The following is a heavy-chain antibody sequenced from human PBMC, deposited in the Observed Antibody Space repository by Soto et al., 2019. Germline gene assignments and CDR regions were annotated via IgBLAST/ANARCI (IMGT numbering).Heavy chain of an antibody. CDR3: XXXXXX. CDR2: INAGNGNT. J-gene: IGHJ4*02. Sequence: QVQLVQSGAEVKKPGASVKVSCKASGYTFTSYAIHWVRQAPGQSLEWMGWINAGNGNTKYSQKLQGRVTITRDISASTAYXXXXXXXXXXXXXXXXXXXXXXXGQGTLVTVSS. V-gene: IGHV1-3*01. CDR1: GYTFTSYA.